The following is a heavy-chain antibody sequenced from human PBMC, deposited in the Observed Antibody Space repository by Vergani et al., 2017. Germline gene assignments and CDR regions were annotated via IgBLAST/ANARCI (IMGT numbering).Heavy chain of an antibody. CDR1: GFTFNQYG. J-gene: IGHJ5*02. Sequence: QVQLVESGGGVVQPGRSLRLSCAASGFTFNQYGMHWVRQAPGKGLEWVAGTWYDGNNKQYADSVKGRFTISRYNSKSTMYLQMNSLRDEDTGVYYCARDLRLLYNRFDPWGQGTLVTVSS. CDR3: ARDLRLLYNRFDP. D-gene: IGHD1-14*01. V-gene: IGHV3-33*01. CDR2: TWYDGNNK.